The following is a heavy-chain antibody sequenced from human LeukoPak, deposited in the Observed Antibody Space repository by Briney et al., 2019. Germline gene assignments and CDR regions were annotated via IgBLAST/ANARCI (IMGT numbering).Heavy chain of an antibody. CDR1: AGSISFFY. Sequence: PSETLSLTCTVSAGSISFFYWGWIRQPPGQGLEWIGYIYYSGSTNYNPSLKSRVTISVDMSKNQFSLKLTSVTAADTAVYYCARLGKRDGSTWLDSWGQGTLVTVSS. J-gene: IGHJ4*02. V-gene: IGHV4-59*08. D-gene: IGHD6-13*01. CDR2: IYYSGST. CDR3: ARLGKRDGSTWLDS.